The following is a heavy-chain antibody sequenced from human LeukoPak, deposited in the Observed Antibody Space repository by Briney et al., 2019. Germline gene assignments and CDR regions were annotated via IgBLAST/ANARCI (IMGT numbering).Heavy chain of an antibody. CDR2: IYHSGNT. J-gene: IGHJ4*02. CDR3: ARMYSGSYYY. V-gene: IGHV4-39*07. D-gene: IGHD1-26*01. Sequence: PSETLSLTCTVSGGSISSSSYYWGWIRQPPGKGLGWIGSIYHSGNTHYNPSLKSRVTISVDTSTNQFSLNLTSVIAADTAVYYCARMYSGSYYYWGQGTLVTVSS. CDR1: GGSISSSSYY.